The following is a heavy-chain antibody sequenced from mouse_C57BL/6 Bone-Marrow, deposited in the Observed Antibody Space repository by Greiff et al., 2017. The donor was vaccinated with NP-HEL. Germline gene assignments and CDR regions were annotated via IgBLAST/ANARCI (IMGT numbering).Heavy chain of an antibody. CDR2: IWSGGST. CDR3: ASLCFDY. J-gene: IGHJ2*01. D-gene: IGHD2-3*01. CDR1: GFSLTSYG. Sequence: VQLQQSGPGLVQPSQSLSITCTVSGFSLTSYGVHWVRQSPGKGLEWLGVIWSGGSTDYNAAFISRLSISKDNSKSQVFFKMNSLQADDTAIYYCASLCFDYWGQGTTLTVSS. V-gene: IGHV2-2*01.